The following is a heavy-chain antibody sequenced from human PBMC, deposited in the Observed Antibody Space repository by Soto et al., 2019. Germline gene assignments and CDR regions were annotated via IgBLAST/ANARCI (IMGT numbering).Heavy chain of an antibody. D-gene: IGHD2-2*01. V-gene: IGHV3-48*01. J-gene: IGHJ4*02. Sequence: EVQLVESGGGLVQPGGSLRLSCAASGFTFSRYSMNWVRQAPGKGLEWVSYISSSSNSIYYADSVKGRFTISRDNAKNARHLQMNRRRTVDEAVYYWASPVACRTTSCISWGQGTLVTVSS. CDR3: ASPVACRTTSCIS. CDR2: ISSSSNSI. CDR1: GFTFSRYS.